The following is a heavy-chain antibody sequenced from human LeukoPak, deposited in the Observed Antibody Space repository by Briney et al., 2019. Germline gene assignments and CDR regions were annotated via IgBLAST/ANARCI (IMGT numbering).Heavy chain of an antibody. CDR1: GGSISSYY. CDR3: ARDLYGSAKENWFDP. D-gene: IGHD3-10*01. V-gene: IGHV4-4*07. J-gene: IGHJ5*02. Sequence: SETQSLTCTVSGGSISSYYWSWIRQPAGKGLEWIGRIYTSGSTNYNPSLKGRVTMSVDTSKNQFSLKLSSVTAADTAVYYCARDLYGSAKENWFDPWGQGTLVTVSS. CDR2: IYTSGST.